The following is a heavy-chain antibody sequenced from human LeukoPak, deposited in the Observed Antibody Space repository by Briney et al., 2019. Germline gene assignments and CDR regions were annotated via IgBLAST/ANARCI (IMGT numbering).Heavy chain of an antibody. J-gene: IGHJ4*02. Sequence: ASVKVSCKASGGTFSSYAISWVRQAPGQGLEWMGRIIPILGIANYAQKLQGRVTMTTDTSTSTAYMELRSLRSDDTAVYYCAREFGDPGRKKLEPTYFGYWAREPWSPSPQ. CDR1: GGTFSSYA. CDR2: IIPILGIA. V-gene: IGHV1-69*04. CDR3: AREFGDPGRKKLEPTYFGY. D-gene: IGHD1-1*01.